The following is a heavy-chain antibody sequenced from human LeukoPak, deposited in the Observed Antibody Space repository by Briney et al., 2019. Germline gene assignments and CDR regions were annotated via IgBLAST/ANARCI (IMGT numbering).Heavy chain of an antibody. CDR2: MNPNSDNT. CDR3: ARGSWSLDAFDI. CDR1: GYTFTSYN. D-gene: IGHD3-16*02. Sequence: ASVKVSCKASGYTFTSYNINWVRQATGQGLEWMGWMNPNSDNTGYTQKFQGRVTITRNTSISTAYMELSSLRSEDTAVYYCARGSWSLDAFDIWGQGTMVTVSS. V-gene: IGHV1-8*03. J-gene: IGHJ3*02.